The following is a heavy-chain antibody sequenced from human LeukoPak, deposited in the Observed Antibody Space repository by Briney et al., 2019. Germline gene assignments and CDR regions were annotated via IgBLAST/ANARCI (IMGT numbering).Heavy chain of an antibody. CDR2: INHSGST. CDR3: ARSGFMDV. D-gene: IGHD3-10*01. CDR1: GGSFSGYY. J-gene: IGHJ6*03. V-gene: IGHV4-34*01. Sequence: SETLSLTCAVYGGSFSGYYWSWIRQPPGKGLEWIGEINHSGSTNYNPSLKSRVTISVDTSKNQFSLKLSPVTAADTAVYYCARSGFMDVWGKGTTVTISS.